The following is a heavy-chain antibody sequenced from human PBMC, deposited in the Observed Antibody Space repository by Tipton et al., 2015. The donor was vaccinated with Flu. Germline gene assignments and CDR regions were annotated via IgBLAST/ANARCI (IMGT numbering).Heavy chain of an antibody. V-gene: IGHV5-51*01. CDR3: ARLRGGRSRNCYKGKVV. J-gene: IGHJ6*02. CDR1: GYSFTSYW. D-gene: IGHD2-2*01. CDR2: IYPGDSDT. Sequence: QLVQSGAEVKKPGETLKISCKGSGYSFTSYWIGWVRQMPGKGLEWLGIIYPGDSDTRYSSPFQAQVPISVDKSISSAYLQWSSLKAWDTAVYCCARLRGGRSRNCYKGKVVGGQGTTVSVSS.